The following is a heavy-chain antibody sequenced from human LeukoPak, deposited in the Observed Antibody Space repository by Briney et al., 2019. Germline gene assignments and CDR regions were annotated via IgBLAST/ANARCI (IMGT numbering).Heavy chain of an antibody. CDR2: IYPGDSDT. CDR3: ASGSGYSYGLPFDY. D-gene: IGHD5-18*01. J-gene: IGHJ4*02. Sequence: PGGSLRLSCKGSGYSFTSYWIGWVRQMPGKGLERMGIIYPGDSDTRYSPSFQGQVTISAAKSISTAYLQWSSLRASDTAMYYCASGSGYSYGLPFDYWGQGTLVTVSS. V-gene: IGHV5-51*01. CDR1: GYSFTSYW.